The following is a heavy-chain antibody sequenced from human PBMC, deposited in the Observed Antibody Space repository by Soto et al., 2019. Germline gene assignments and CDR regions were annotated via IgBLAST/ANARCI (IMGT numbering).Heavy chain of an antibody. CDR1: GFTFSTYN. CDR3: ARDFRPYSSPFSFDY. D-gene: IGHD4-4*01. V-gene: IGHV3-48*02. J-gene: IGHJ4*02. CDR2: IRSSGSAK. Sequence: GGSLRLSCAASGFTFSTYNMNWVRQAPGKGLEWLSFIRSSGSAKYYAESVKGRFTISRDDAKNSLYLQMNSLRDEDTAVYYCARDFRPYSSPFSFDYWGQGTLVTVSS.